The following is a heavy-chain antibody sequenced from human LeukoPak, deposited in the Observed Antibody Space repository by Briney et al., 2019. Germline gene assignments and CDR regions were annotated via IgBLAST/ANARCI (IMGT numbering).Heavy chain of an antibody. Sequence: PSETLSLTCAVYGGSFSGYYWSWIRQPPGKGLEWIGEINHSGSTNYNPSLKSRVTISVGTSKNQFSLKLSSVTAADTAVYYCARGITGTIGYYYYYMDVWGKGTTVTVSS. D-gene: IGHD1-7*01. V-gene: IGHV4-34*01. CDR1: GGSFSGYY. J-gene: IGHJ6*03. CDR3: ARGITGTIGYYYYYMDV. CDR2: INHSGST.